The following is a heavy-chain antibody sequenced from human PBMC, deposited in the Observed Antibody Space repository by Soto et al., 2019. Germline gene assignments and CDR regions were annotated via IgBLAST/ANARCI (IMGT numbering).Heavy chain of an antibody. Sequence: SVKVSCRTSGYTFTCYYMHLVRQAPGHGLEWMGWINPNSGGTNYSQKFHGRSTMTRDTSISTAYMELSRLRSDDTAVYYCARVNVVVVAATREYYFDYWGQGTLVTVSS. V-gene: IGHV1-2*02. CDR3: ARVNVVVVAATREYYFDY. J-gene: IGHJ4*02. D-gene: IGHD2-15*01. CDR1: GYTFTCYY. CDR2: INPNSGGT.